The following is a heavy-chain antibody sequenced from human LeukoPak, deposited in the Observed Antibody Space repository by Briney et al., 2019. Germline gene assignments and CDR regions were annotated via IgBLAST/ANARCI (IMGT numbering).Heavy chain of an antibody. CDR1: GGSFSGYY. D-gene: IGHD6-6*01. J-gene: IGHJ3*02. CDR3: ARENSSSPPDGGTDDAFDI. V-gene: IGHV4-30-4*08. Sequence: KPSETLSLTCAVYGGSFSGYYWSWIRQPPGKGLEWIGYIYYSGSTYYNPSLKSRVTISVDTSKNQFSLKLSSVTAADTAVYYCARENSSSPPDGGTDDAFDIWGQGTMVTVSS. CDR2: IYYSGST.